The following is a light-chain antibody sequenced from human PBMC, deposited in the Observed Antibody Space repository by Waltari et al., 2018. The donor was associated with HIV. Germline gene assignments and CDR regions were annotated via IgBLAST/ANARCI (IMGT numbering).Light chain of an antibody. Sequence: EIVLTQSPGTLSLSPGERATLPCRASQSGRSAALAWYQQKPGQAPRLVIFCASSRAPGIPDRFSGSGAVTYFILTISRLEPEDCAVYYCQQYAASPLTFGGGTKVEIK. J-gene: IGKJ4*01. CDR1: QSGRSAA. CDR2: CAS. CDR3: QQYAASPLT. V-gene: IGKV3-20*01.